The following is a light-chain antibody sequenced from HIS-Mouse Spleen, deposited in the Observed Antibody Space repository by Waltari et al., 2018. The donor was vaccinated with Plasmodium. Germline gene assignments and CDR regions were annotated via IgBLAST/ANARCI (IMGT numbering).Light chain of an antibody. CDR2: AAS. CDR1: QGISSY. Sequence: AIWMTQSPSLLSASTGDRVTISCRMSQGISSYLAWYQQKPGKAPELLIYAASTLQSGVPSTFSGSGAVTEGKRKRGVVQSEGWSAYYCQQYYSFPYTFGQGTKLEIK. CDR3: QQYYSFPYT. J-gene: IGKJ2*01. V-gene: IGKV1D-8*02.